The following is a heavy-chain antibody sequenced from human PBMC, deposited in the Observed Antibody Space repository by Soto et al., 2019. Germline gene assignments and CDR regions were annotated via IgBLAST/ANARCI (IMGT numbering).Heavy chain of an antibody. Sequence: ASVKVSCKASGYTLARFYIHWVRQAPGQGLEWMGIINPSGGSTSYAQKFQGRVTMTRDTSTSTVYMELNNLRSEDTAVYYCARDREMTFDYWGQGTLVTVSS. CDR3: ARDREMTFDY. D-gene: IGHD1-26*01. J-gene: IGHJ4*02. V-gene: IGHV1-46*01. CDR2: INPSGGST. CDR1: GYTLARFY.